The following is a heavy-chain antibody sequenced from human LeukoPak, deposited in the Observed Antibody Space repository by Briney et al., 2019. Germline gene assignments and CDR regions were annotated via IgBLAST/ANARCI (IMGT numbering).Heavy chain of an antibody. V-gene: IGHV3-30*18. CDR2: ISYDGSNK. D-gene: IGHD4-23*01. CDR1: GFTFSSYG. Sequence: PGGSLRLSCSASGFTFSSYGMHWVRQAPGKGLEWVAVISYDGSNKYYADSVKGRFTISRDNSKNTLYLQMNSLRAEDTAVYYCAKGFWSTVVTGAFDIWGQGTMVTVSS. CDR3: AKGFWSTVVTGAFDI. J-gene: IGHJ3*02.